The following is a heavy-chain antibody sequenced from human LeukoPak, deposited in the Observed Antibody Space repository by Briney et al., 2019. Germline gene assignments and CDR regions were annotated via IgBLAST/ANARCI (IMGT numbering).Heavy chain of an antibody. Sequence: GGSLRLSCAASGFTFSSYWMNWVRQAPGKGLVWVSRIDSGVSSTIYADSAKGRFTISRDNAKNTLYLQMNSLRAEDTAVYYCTRGRYYFDYWGQGTLVTVSS. J-gene: IGHJ4*02. CDR2: IDSGVSST. CDR3: TRGRYYFDY. CDR1: GFTFSSYW. V-gene: IGHV3-74*01. D-gene: IGHD4-17*01.